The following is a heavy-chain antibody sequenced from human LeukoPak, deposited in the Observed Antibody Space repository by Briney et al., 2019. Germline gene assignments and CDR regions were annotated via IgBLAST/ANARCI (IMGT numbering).Heavy chain of an antibody. CDR1: GFTFSSYA. V-gene: IGHV3-23*01. Sequence: GGSLRLSCAASGFTFSSYAMSWVRQAPGKGLEWVSAISGSGGSTYYADSVKGRFTISRDNSKNTLYLQMNSLRAGDTAVYYCAKAIFGVVTSPLVAFDIWGQGTMVTVSS. D-gene: IGHD3-3*01. J-gene: IGHJ3*02. CDR3: AKAIFGVVTSPLVAFDI. CDR2: ISGSGGST.